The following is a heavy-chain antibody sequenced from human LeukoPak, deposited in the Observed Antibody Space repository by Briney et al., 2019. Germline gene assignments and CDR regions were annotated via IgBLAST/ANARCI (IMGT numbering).Heavy chain of an antibody. CDR1: GFTFSSYA. CDR2: ISDSGGST. D-gene: IGHD3-16*02. Sequence: GGSLRLSCVASGFTFSSYAMSWVRQAPGKGLEWVSAISDSGGSTYNADSVKGRFTISRDNSKNTLYLQMNSLRAEDTAVYYCAKDLSYNTPFDPWGQGTLVTVSS. CDR3: AKDLSYNTPFDP. J-gene: IGHJ5*02. V-gene: IGHV3-23*01.